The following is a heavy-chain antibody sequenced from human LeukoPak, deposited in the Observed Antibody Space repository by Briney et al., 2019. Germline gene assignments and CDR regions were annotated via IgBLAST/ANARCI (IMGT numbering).Heavy chain of an antibody. V-gene: IGHV1-69*13. Sequence: ASVKVSCKASGYTFSSYAISWVRQAPGQGLEWMGGIIPIFGTANYAQKFQGRVTITADESTSTAYMELSSLRSEDTAVYYCAREPTDSHYYDSSGYFDWWGQGTLVTVSS. D-gene: IGHD3-22*01. CDR3: AREPTDSHYYDSSGYFDW. CDR1: GYTFSSYA. J-gene: IGHJ4*02. CDR2: IIPIFGTA.